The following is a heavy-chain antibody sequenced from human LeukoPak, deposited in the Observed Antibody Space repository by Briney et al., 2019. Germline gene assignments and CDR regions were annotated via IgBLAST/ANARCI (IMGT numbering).Heavy chain of an antibody. V-gene: IGHV1-69*13. D-gene: IGHD3-22*01. CDR2: IIPIFGTA. CDR1: GGTFSSYA. J-gene: IGHJ3*02. CDR3: ARDRSKRRYYDSSGRPYDAFDI. Sequence: SLKVSCKASGGTFSSYAISWVRQAPGQGLEWMGGIIPIFGTANYAQKFQGRVTITADESTSTAYMELSSLRSEDTAVYYCARDRSKRRYYDSSGRPYDAFDIWGQGTMVTVSS.